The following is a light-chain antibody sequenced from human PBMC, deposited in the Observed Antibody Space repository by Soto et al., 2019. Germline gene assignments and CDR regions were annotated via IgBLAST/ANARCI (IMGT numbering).Light chain of an antibody. CDR2: AAS. CDR3: LQHNDYPRT. Sequence: DIQMTQSPSSLSASVGDRVTITCRASQGIRSDLGWFQQKPGKAPKRLIYAASSLQSGVPSRFSGSGSGTEFTLTISSLQPEDFATYYCLQHNDYPRTFGQGTKVEIK. V-gene: IGKV1-17*01. CDR1: QGIRSD. J-gene: IGKJ1*01.